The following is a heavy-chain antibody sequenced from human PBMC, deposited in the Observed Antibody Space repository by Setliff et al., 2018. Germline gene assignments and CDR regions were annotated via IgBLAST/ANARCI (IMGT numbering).Heavy chain of an antibody. Sequence: ASVKVSCKTSGYTFTDYGVGWVRQAPGQGLEWVGWISPYTGNTYYAPKFQGRVIMTADTSTTTGYMELRSLRSDDTAIYDCSRLVRFCTTTACQRLSGDDFWGQGTLVTVSS. V-gene: IGHV1-18*01. D-gene: IGHD4-17*01. CDR2: ISPYTGNT. CDR1: GYTFTDYG. J-gene: IGHJ4*02. CDR3: SRLVRFCTTTACQRLSGDDF.